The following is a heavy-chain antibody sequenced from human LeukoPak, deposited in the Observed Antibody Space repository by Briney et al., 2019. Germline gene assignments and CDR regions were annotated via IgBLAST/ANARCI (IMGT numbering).Heavy chain of an antibody. Sequence: KPSETLSPTCTVAGCSISSYYWGWDRQPPGQGLEWVGYIYYSGSTNYDPSLKSRVTISVDTSKNQFSLKLSSVTAADTAVYYCARRVKSSGWYGGTFDYWGQGTLVTVSS. CDR2: IYYSGST. D-gene: IGHD6-19*01. J-gene: IGHJ4*02. V-gene: IGHV4-59*01. CDR1: GCSISSYY. CDR3: ARRVKSSGWYGGTFDY.